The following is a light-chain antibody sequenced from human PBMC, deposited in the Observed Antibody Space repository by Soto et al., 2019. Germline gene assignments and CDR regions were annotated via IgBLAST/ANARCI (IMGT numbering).Light chain of an antibody. Sequence: DIQMTQSPSTLSASVGDRVTITCRASQSISSWLAWYQQKPGKAPKLLMYKASSLESGVPSRFSGSGSGTEFTLTISSLQPDDSATYYCQHYKSYPWTFGQGTKVEIK. V-gene: IGKV1-5*03. CDR3: QHYKSYPWT. CDR2: KAS. CDR1: QSISSW. J-gene: IGKJ1*01.